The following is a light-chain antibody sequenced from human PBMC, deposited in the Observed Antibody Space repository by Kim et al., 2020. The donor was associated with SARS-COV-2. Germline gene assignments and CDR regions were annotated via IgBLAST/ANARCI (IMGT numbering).Light chain of an antibody. V-gene: IGKV1-39*01. J-gene: IGKJ2*01. Sequence: SASVGDRVTITCRASQSISSYLNWYQQKPGKAPKLLIYAASSSQSGVPSRFTGSGSGTDFILTISSLQPEDFATYYCQQSYSTPYTFGQGTKLEIK. CDR2: AAS. CDR1: QSISSY. CDR3: QQSYSTPYT.